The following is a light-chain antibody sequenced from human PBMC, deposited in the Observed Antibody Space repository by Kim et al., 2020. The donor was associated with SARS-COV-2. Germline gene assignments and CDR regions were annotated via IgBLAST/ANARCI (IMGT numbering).Light chain of an antibody. CDR1: QGISKY. V-gene: IGKV1-27*01. Sequence: AAVGDRVSITWRASQGISKYLAWFQQKPGKVPKVLIYAASTLQSRVPPRFSGSGSGTDFTLTISSLQPEDVATYYCQEDNSAPWTFGQGTKVEIK. CDR2: AAS. CDR3: QEDNSAPWT. J-gene: IGKJ1*01.